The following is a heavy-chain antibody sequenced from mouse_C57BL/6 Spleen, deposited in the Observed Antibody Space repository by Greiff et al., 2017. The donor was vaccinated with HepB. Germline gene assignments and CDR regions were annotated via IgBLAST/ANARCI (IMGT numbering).Heavy chain of an antibody. Sequence: QVQLQQPGAELVKPGASVKMSCKASGYTFTSYWITWVKQRPGQGLEWIGDIYPGSGSTNYNEKFKSKATLTVDTSSSTAYMQLSSLTSEDSAVYYCARECPYYYGSSYWYVDVWGTGTTVTVSS. J-gene: IGHJ1*03. CDR3: ARECPYYYGSSYWYVDV. V-gene: IGHV1-55*01. CDR2: IYPGSGST. D-gene: IGHD1-1*01. CDR1: GYTFTSYW.